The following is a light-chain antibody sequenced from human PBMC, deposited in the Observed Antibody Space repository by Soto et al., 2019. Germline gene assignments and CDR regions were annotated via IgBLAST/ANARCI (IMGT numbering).Light chain of an antibody. Sequence: EIVLTQSPGTLSLSPGERATLSCRASQSVSSSYLAWYQQKPGQAPRHLIYGASSRATGIPDRFSGSGSGTDFTLTISRLEPDDFAVYYCQQYGSSPYTFGQGNKLEIK. CDR1: QSVSSSY. CDR2: GAS. V-gene: IGKV3-20*01. J-gene: IGKJ2*01. CDR3: QQYGSSPYT.